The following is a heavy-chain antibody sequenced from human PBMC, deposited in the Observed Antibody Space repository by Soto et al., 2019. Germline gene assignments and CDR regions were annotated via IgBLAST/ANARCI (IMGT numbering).Heavy chain of an antibody. CDR1: GYTFTSYY. CDR3: ARDTMVRGVADYYYGMDV. D-gene: IGHD3-10*01. J-gene: IGHJ6*02. Sequence: ASVKVSCKASGYTFTSYYMHWVRQAPGQGLEWMGIINPSGGSTSYAQKFQGRVTMTRDTSTSTVYMELSSLRSEDTAVYYCARDTMVRGVADYYYGMDVWGQGTTVTVSS. V-gene: IGHV1-46*03. CDR2: INPSGGST.